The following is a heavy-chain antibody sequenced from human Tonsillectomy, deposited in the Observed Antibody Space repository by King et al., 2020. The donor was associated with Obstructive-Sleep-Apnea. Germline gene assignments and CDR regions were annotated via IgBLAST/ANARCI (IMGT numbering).Heavy chain of an antibody. Sequence: QLQESGPGLVKPSETLSLTCTVSGGSISSYYWSWIRQPPGKGLGWMGYLYYSGSTNSTPSLKSRVTISVDTSKNQFSLKLSSVTAADTAVYYCARRYSSRLNDAFDIWGQGTMVTVSS. CDR3: ARRYSSRLNDAFDI. CDR2: LYYSGST. D-gene: IGHD6-13*01. V-gene: IGHV4-59*01. CDR1: GGSISSYY. J-gene: IGHJ3*02.